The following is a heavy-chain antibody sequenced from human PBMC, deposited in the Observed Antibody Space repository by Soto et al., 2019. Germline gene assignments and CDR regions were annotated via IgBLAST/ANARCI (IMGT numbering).Heavy chain of an antibody. J-gene: IGHJ4*02. CDR2: IKQDGSEK. D-gene: IGHD3-10*01. CDR3: ARNGTYITGSHYDY. CDR1: GFTFSIYW. Sequence: GSLRLSCAASGFTFSIYWMSWVRQAPGKGLEWVANIKQDGSEKYYVDSVKGRFTISRDNAKNSLYLQMNSLRAEDTAVYYCARNGTYITGSHYDYWGQGTLVTVSS. V-gene: IGHV3-7*05.